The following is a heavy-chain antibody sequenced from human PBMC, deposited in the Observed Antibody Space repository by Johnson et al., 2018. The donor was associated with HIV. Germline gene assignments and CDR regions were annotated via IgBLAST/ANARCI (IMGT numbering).Heavy chain of an antibody. D-gene: IGHD3-16*02. J-gene: IGHJ3*02. Sequence: MQLVESGGRVVRPGGSLTLSCAASGFSFDDYGMSWVRQAPGKGLEWVSGLDWNGDKTGYADSVKGRFTISRDNAKNSLDLQLNSLRAEDTALYYCARGVIGEGATGGAFDIWGQGTMVTVSS. CDR2: LDWNGDKT. CDR3: ARGVIGEGATGGAFDI. V-gene: IGHV3-20*04. CDR1: GFSFDDYG.